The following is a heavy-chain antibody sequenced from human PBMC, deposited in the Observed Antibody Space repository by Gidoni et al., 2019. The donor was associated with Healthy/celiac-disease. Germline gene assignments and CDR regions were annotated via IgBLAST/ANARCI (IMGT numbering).Heavy chain of an antibody. CDR1: GFPFSSYA. J-gene: IGHJ3*02. V-gene: IGHV3-23*01. Sequence: EVQLLASGGGLVQPGGSLRLSCAASGFPFSSYAMSWVRQAPGKGLEWVSAISGRGGSTYYADSVKGRFTISRDNSKNTLYLQMNSLRAEDTAVYYCAKDLRPQRGSWAFDIWGQGTMVTVSS. D-gene: IGHD6-19*01. CDR2: ISGRGGST. CDR3: AKDLRPQRGSWAFDI.